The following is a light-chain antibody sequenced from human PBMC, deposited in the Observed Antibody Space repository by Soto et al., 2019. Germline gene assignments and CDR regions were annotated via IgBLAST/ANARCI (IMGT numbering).Light chain of an antibody. CDR3: LLFYGDGVV. Sequence: QAVVTQEPSLTVSPGGTVTLTCASSTGAVTSGYYPNWFQQKPGQPPRARMYSKTYKHSWTPARFSGSLLGGKAALTLSGVQPEAEGDSYCLLFYGDGVVFGGGTQLTVL. J-gene: IGLJ2*01. CDR2: SKT. CDR1: TGAVTSGYY. V-gene: IGLV7-43*01.